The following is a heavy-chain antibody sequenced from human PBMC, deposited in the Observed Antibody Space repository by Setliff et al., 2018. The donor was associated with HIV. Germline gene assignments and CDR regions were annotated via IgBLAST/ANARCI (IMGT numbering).Heavy chain of an antibody. J-gene: IGHJ3*02. D-gene: IGHD6-13*01. Sequence: ASVKVSCKASGYSFSSYGFSWVRQAPGQGLEWVGWISAYNGDTHYAQKLQGRVTLATDTSTSTAYMDLRSLTSDDTGVYYCARGVPAAGYPLDMWGQGTMVTVS. CDR2: ISAYNGDT. V-gene: IGHV1-18*01. CDR3: ARGVPAAGYPLDM. CDR1: GYSFSSYG.